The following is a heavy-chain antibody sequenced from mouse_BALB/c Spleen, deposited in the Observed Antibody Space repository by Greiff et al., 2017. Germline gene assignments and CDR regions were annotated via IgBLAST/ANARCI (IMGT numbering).Heavy chain of an antibody. CDR1: GFTFSDYY. CDR2: ISDGGSYT. D-gene: IGHD1-1*01. CDR3: ARDEANYYGSKGYFDV. Sequence: EVMLVESGGDLVKPGGSLKLSCAASGFTFSDYYMYWVRQTPEKRLEWVATISDGGSYTYYPDSVKGRFTISRDNAKNNLYLQMSSLKSEDTAMYYCARDEANYYGSKGYFDVWGAGTTVTVSS. J-gene: IGHJ1*01. V-gene: IGHV5-4*02.